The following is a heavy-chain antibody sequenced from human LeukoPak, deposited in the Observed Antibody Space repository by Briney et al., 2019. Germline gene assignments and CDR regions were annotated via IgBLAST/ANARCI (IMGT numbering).Heavy chain of an antibody. CDR1: RYTFSSYD. CDR3: ASYSSSSLYYYYGMDV. CDR2: MNPNSGNT. Sequence: ASVKVSCKASRYTFSSYDINWVRQAAGQGLEWMGWMNPNSGNTGYAQKFQGRVTMTRNTSISTAYMELSSLRSEDTAVYYCASYSSSSLYYYYGMDVWGQGTTVTVSS. V-gene: IGHV1-8*01. J-gene: IGHJ6*02. D-gene: IGHD6-6*01.